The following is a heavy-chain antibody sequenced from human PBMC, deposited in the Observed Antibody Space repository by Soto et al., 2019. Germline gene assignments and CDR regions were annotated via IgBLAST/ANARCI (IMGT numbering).Heavy chain of an antibody. J-gene: IGHJ4*02. Sequence: SETLSLTCTVSGGSISSYYWSWIRQPPGKGLEWIGYIYSSGSTNYNPSLKSRVTISVDTSKNQFSLKLNSVTAADTAVYYCAGPPKYSFGSVPPITYFDTWGQETLLTVSS. CDR2: IYSSGST. D-gene: IGHD3-3*01. V-gene: IGHV4-59*01. CDR3: AGPPKYSFGSVPPITYFDT. CDR1: GGSISSYY.